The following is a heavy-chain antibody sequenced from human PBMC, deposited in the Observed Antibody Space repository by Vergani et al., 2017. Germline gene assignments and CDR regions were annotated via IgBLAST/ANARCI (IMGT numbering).Heavy chain of an antibody. CDR1: GGSISSYY. CDR2: IYHSGST. D-gene: IGHD3-9*01. Sequence: QVQLQESGPGLVKPSETLSLTCTVSGGSISSYYWSWIRQPPGKGLEWIGYIYHSGSTYYNPSLKSRVTISVDRSKNQFSLKLSSVTAADTAVYYCARGILYNDILTGYYNWGQGTLVTVSS. V-gene: IGHV4-59*12. CDR3: ARGILYNDILTGYYN. J-gene: IGHJ4*02.